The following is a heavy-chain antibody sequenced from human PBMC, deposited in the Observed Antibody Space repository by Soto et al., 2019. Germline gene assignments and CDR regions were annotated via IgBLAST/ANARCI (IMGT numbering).Heavy chain of an antibody. CDR1: EFTFSKYA. V-gene: IGHV3-23*01. Sequence: GSLRLSCAASEFTFSKYAMSWVRQAPGKGLEWVSAVSGSGGSTYYADSVKGRFTISRGNSKNTLYLQMNSLRVEDTAVYYCAKNPTNYYDTSGYQTDNWGQGTPVTVSS. D-gene: IGHD3-22*01. CDR2: VSGSGGST. CDR3: AKNPTNYYDTSGYQTDN. J-gene: IGHJ4*02.